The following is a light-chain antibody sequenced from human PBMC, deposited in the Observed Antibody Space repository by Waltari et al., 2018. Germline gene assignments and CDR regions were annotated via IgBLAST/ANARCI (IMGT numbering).Light chain of an antibody. Sequence: AIQLTQSPSSLSASVGHRITITCRASQDIAIHLACYVQKPGKAPQLLIYDASTLESGVPSRFSGSGSGTDFTLSISGLQPEDFATYYCQQFINYPLTFGPGTTVDIK. CDR1: QDIAIH. J-gene: IGKJ3*01. V-gene: IGKV1-13*01. CDR2: DAS. CDR3: QQFINYPLT.